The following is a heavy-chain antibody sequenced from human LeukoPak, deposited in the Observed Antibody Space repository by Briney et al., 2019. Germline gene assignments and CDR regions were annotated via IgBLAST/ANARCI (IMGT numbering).Heavy chain of an antibody. Sequence: ASVKVSXKASGYTFTSYYMHWVRQAPGQGLEWMGIINPSGGSTSCAQKFQGRVTMTRDTSTSTVYMELSSLRSEDTAVYYCAREASIAARRDPFDYWGQGTLVTVSS. V-gene: IGHV1-46*01. J-gene: IGHJ4*02. CDR1: GYTFTSYY. D-gene: IGHD6-6*01. CDR2: INPSGGST. CDR3: AREASIAARRDPFDY.